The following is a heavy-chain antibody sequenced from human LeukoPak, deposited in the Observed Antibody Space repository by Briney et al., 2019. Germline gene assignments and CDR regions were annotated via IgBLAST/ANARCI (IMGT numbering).Heavy chain of an antibody. CDR2: IYYSGST. J-gene: IGHJ4*02. CDR1: GGPTTSYY. V-gene: IGHV4-59*01. CDR3: ARDTSGYRRGSFDY. Sequence: SVTLSLTCTVSGGPTTSYYWSWIRQPPGKGLEWIGYIYYSGSTNYNPSLKSRVTISVDTSKNQFSLKLSSLTAADTAVYYCARDTSGYRRGSFDYWGQGTLVTVSS. D-gene: IGHD3-22*01.